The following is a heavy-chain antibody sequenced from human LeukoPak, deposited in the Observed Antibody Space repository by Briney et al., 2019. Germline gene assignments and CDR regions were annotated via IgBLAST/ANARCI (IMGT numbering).Heavy chain of an antibody. Sequence: PGGSLRLSCTASGFTFGDYAMSWVRQAPGEGLEWVGFIRSKACGGTTEYAASVKGRFTISRDDSKSIAYLQMNSLKTEDTAVYYCTRGHHGRCYPHYYYGMDVWGQGTTVTVSS. J-gene: IGHJ6*02. CDR3: TRGHHGRCYPHYYYGMDV. CDR1: GFTFGDYA. V-gene: IGHV3-49*04. D-gene: IGHD2-15*01. CDR2: IRSKACGGTT.